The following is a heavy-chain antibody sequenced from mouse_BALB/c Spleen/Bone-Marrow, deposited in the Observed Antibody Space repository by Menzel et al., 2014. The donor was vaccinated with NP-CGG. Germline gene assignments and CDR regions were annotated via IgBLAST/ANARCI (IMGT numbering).Heavy chain of an antibody. CDR3: AQTGFAY. J-gene: IGHJ3*01. Sequence: VQLQQSGAKLMKPGASVKISCKATGYRFSNYWIAWVKQRPGHGLEWVGEMLPGSTNTNYNEKFKDKATFTADTSSNTAYMQLSSLTSEDSAVYYCAQTGFAYWGQGTLVTVSA. CDR1: GYRFSNYW. CDR2: MLPGSTNT. D-gene: IGHD4-1*01. V-gene: IGHV1-9*01.